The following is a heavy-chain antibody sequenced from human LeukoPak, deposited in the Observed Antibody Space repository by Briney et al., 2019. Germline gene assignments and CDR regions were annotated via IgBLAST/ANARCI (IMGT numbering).Heavy chain of an antibody. CDR2: IRTDGGEK. Sequence: GGSLRLSCAASGFTFRNYGMHWLRPAPGKGLEWVASIRTDGGEKYHADSVQGRFSISRDNSKNTLYLQMDSLRAEDTALYYCARIGYSTSWANFDYWGQGTLVTVSS. V-gene: IGHV3-30*02. J-gene: IGHJ4*02. CDR3: ARIGYSTSWANFDY. D-gene: IGHD6-13*01. CDR1: GFTFRNYG.